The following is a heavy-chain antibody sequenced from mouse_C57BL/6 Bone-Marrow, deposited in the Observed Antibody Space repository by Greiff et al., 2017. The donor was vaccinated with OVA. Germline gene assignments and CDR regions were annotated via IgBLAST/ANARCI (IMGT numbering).Heavy chain of an antibody. CDR3: ASSGWLLRAMDY. D-gene: IGHD2-3*01. V-gene: IGHV1-52*01. CDR1: GYTFTSYW. J-gene: IGHJ4*01. Sequence: QVQLQQPGAELVRPGSSVKLSCKASGYTFTSYWMHWVKQRPIQGLEWIGNIDPSDSETHYNQKFKDQATLTVDNSSSTAYMQLSSLTSEDSAVYCGASSGWLLRAMDYWGQGTSVTVSS. CDR2: IDPSDSET.